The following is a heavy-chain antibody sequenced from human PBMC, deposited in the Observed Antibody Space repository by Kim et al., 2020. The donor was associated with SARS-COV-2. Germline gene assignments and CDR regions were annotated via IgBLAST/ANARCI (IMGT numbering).Heavy chain of an antibody. CDR3: ARDSGSSSWYGDWFDP. Sequence: SETLSLTCTVSGGSISSYYWSWIRQPPGKGLEWIGYIYYSGSTNYNPSLKSRVTISVDTSKNQFSLKLSPVTAADTAVYYCARDSGSSSWYGDWFDPWGQGTLVTVSS. J-gene: IGHJ5*02. CDR2: IYYSGST. CDR1: GGSISSYY. V-gene: IGHV4-59*01. D-gene: IGHD6-13*01.